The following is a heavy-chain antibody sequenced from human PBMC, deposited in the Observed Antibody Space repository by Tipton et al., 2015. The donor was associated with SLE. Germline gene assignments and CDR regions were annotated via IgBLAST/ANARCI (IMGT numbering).Heavy chain of an antibody. V-gene: IGHV1-18*01. CDR3: ASPGYCSSTSCYTRGAFDI. J-gene: IGHJ3*02. Sequence: QVQLVQSGAEVKKPGASVKVSCKASGYTFTSYGISWVRQAPGQGLEWMGWISAYNGNTNYAQKLQGRVTMTTDTSTSTAYMERRSLRSDDTAVYYCASPGYCSSTSCYTRGAFDIWGQGTMVTVSS. CDR1: GYTFTSYG. D-gene: IGHD2-2*02. CDR2: ISAYNGNT.